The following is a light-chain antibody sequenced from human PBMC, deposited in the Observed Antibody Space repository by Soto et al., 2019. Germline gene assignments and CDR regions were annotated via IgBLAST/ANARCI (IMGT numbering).Light chain of an antibody. CDR1: QTISSW. Sequence: DIQMTQSPSTLSGSVGDRVTITCRASQTISSWLAWYQQKPGKAPKLLIHDASKLETGVPSRFSGRGSGTDFTFTISSLQPEDIAIYYCQQYNNLPRTFGGGTKVDIK. CDR2: DAS. CDR3: QQYNNLPRT. V-gene: IGKV1-33*01. J-gene: IGKJ4*01.